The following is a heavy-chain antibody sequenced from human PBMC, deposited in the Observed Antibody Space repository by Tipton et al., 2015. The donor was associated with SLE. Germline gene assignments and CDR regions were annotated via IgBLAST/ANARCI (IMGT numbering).Heavy chain of an antibody. Sequence: TLSLTCAVYGGSISAYYWSWIRQPPGKGLEWIGEISHTGSTNFNPSLKSRVAISADTSKRQFSLKLSSVTAADTAVYYCATRGSSSWYFFDCWGQGTLVTVSS. J-gene: IGHJ4*02. CDR3: ATRGSSSWYFFDC. CDR1: GGSISAYY. D-gene: IGHD6-13*01. CDR2: ISHTGST. V-gene: IGHV4-34*01.